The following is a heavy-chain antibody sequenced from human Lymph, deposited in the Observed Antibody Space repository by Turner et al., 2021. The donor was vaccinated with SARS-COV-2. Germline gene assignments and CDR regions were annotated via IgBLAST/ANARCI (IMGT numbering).Heavy chain of an antibody. CDR3: AKVFIGVWFVESTTFDY. D-gene: IGHD3-10*01. V-gene: IGHV3-23*01. CDR1: AVSFSSYA. Sequence: EVQVLESGGGLVQPGGSLRLSCAASAVSFSSYAMSWVRQAPGKWLDWVSAISGSGVSTYYADSVKGRFTISRDNSKNTLDLQMNSLRAEDTAVYYCAKVFIGVWFVESTTFDYWGQGTLVTVAS. J-gene: IGHJ4*02. CDR2: ISGSGVST.